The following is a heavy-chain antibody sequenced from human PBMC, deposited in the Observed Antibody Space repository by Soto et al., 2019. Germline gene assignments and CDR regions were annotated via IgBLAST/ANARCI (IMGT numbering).Heavy chain of an antibody. Sequence: EVQLLESGGGLVQPGGSLRLSCAASGFTFSSYAMSWVRQAPGKGLEWVSAISGSGGSTYYADSVKGRFTISRDNSKNTLYLQMNSLRAEDTAVYYCVKDSYDFWSGYLDYWGQGTLVTVSS. CDR1: GFTFSSYA. V-gene: IGHV3-23*01. CDR3: VKDSYDFWSGYLDY. CDR2: ISGSGGST. J-gene: IGHJ4*02. D-gene: IGHD3-3*01.